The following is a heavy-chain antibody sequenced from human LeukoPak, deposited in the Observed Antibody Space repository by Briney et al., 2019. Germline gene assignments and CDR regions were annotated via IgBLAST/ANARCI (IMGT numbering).Heavy chain of an antibody. V-gene: IGHV3-30-3*01. J-gene: IGHJ4*02. CDR2: ISYDGSNK. Sequence: GGSLRLSCAASGFTFSSYAMHWVRQAPGKGLEWVAVISYDGSNKYYADSAKGRFTISRDNSKSTLYLQMNSLRAEDTAVYYCTRLRGVTDYWGQGTLVTVSS. CDR3: TRLRGVTDY. D-gene: IGHD3-10*01. CDR1: GFTFSSYA.